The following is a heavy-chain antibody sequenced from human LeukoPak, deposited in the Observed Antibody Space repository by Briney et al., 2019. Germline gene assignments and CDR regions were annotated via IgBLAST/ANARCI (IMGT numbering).Heavy chain of an antibody. V-gene: IGHV3-30*18. CDR2: ISFDGSMN. D-gene: IGHD4-17*01. J-gene: IGHJ3*02. Sequence: PGGSLRLSCAASGFTFTTYGMNWVRQAPGKGLEWVAFISFDGSMNFYADSVKGRFTISRDNSKNTLHLHMNSLRAEDTVVYYCAKDSTVITRLPKDAFDIWGQGTMVTVSS. CDR1: GFTFTTYG. CDR3: AKDSTVITRLPKDAFDI.